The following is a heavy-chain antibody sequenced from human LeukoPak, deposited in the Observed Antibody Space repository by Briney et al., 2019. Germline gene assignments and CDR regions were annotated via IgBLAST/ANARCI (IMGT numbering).Heavy chain of an antibody. CDR1: GFTFSSYS. V-gene: IGHV3-21*01. CDR3: ASDVEMATIGDY. Sequence: PGGSLRLSCAASGFTFSSYSMNWVRQAPGKGLEWVSSISSSSSYIYYADSVKGRFTISRDNAKNSLYLQMNSLRDEDTAVYYCASDVEMATIGDYRGQGTLVTVSS. J-gene: IGHJ4*02. D-gene: IGHD5-24*01. CDR2: ISSSSSYI.